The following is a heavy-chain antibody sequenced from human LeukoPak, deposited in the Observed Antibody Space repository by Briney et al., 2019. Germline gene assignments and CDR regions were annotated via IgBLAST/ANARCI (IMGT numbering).Heavy chain of an antibody. CDR2: INHSGST. V-gene: IGHV4-34*01. Sequence: PSETLSLTCAVYGGSFSGYNWSWIRQPPGKGLEWIGEINHSGSTNYNPSLKSRVTISVDTSKNQFSLKLSSVTAADTAVYYCARGVFDIVVVPAAMSKGNWFDPWGQGALVTVSS. J-gene: IGHJ5*02. CDR1: GGSFSGYN. D-gene: IGHD2-2*01. CDR3: ARGVFDIVVVPAAMSKGNWFDP.